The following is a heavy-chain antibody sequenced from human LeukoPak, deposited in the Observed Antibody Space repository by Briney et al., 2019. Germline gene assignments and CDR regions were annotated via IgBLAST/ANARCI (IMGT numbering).Heavy chain of an antibody. V-gene: IGHV1-69*13. CDR1: GGTLSSYA. D-gene: IGHD3-22*01. CDR3: ARHPIVPKRYYYDSSGYYYYYYYMDV. J-gene: IGHJ6*03. CDR2: IIPIFGTA. Sequence: ASVKVSCKASGGTLSSYAISWVRQAPGQGLEWMGGIIPIFGTANYAQKFQGRVTITADESTSTAYMELSSLRSEDTAVYYCARHPIVPKRYYYDSSGYYYYYYYMDVWGKGTTVTVSS.